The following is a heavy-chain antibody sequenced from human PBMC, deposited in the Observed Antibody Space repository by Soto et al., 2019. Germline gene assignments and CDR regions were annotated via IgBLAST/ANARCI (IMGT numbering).Heavy chain of an antibody. CDR1: GGSISSSNW. CDR3: ARVVGGYYYGMDV. J-gene: IGHJ6*02. Sequence: QVQLQESGPGLVKPSGTLSLTCAVSGGSISSSNWWSWVRQPPGKGLEWIGEIYHSGSTNYNPSRKSRGTISVDKSKNQFSLKLSSVTAADTAVHYCARVVGGYYYGMDVWGQGTTVTVSS. CDR2: IYHSGST. D-gene: IGHD2-2*01. V-gene: IGHV4-4*02.